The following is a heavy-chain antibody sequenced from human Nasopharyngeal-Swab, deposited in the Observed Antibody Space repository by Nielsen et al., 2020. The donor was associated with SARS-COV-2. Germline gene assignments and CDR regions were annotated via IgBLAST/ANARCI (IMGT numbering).Heavy chain of an antibody. CDR3: ARDRGRGVIITNPMYYFDY. CDR2: INPSGGST. Sequence: ASVKVSCKAPGYTFTSYYMHWVRQAPGQGLEWMGIINPSGGSTSYAQKFQGRVTMTRDTSTSTVYMELSSLRSEDTAVYYCARDRGRGVIITNPMYYFDYWGQGTLVTVSS. J-gene: IGHJ4*02. CDR1: GYTFTSYY. V-gene: IGHV1-46*01. D-gene: IGHD3-10*01.